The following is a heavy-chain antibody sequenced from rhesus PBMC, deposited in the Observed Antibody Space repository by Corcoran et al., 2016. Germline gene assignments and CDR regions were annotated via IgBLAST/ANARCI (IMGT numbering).Heavy chain of an antibody. Sequence: EVQLVQSGAEVKKPGASVKISCKASGYTFTAYYLHWVRQAPGKGLEWMGRVDPEDGEKIHAQKFQDRVTITADTSTDTAYMERSSLRSEDTAVYYCATERGIAGTADLYGLDSWGQGVVVTVSS. D-gene: IGHD1-1-1*01. CDR3: ATERGIAGTADLYGLDS. CDR1: GYTFTAYY. J-gene: IGHJ6*01. CDR2: VDPEDGEK. V-gene: IGHV1-111*02.